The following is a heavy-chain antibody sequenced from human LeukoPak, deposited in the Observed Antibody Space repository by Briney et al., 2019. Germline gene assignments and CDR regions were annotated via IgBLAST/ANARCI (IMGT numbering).Heavy chain of an antibody. CDR3: VKDRTGTYTLDY. CDR2: ISDDGSRH. V-gene: IGHV3-30-3*01. CDR1: VFTFSNYA. J-gene: IGHJ4*02. D-gene: IGHD3-10*01. Sequence: GGSLRLSCAATVFTFSNYAIHWGRQAPGKGLEWVAFISDDGSRHHYADSVKGRFTISRDNSKNTLNLQMNSLRAEDTAVYYCVKDRTGTYTLDYWGQGTLVTVSS.